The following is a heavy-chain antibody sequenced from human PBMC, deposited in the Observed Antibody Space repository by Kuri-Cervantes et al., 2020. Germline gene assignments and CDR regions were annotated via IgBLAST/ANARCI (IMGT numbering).Heavy chain of an antibody. D-gene: IGHD6-13*01. CDR3: ARDSSSWYYYYYYMDV. J-gene: IGHJ6*03. Sequence: LKISCAASGFTFSSYWMSWVRQAPGKGLEWVANIKQDGSEKYYVDSVKGRFTISRDNAKNSLYLQMNSLRAEDTAVYYCARDSSSWYYYYYYMDVWGKGTTVTVSS. CDR2: IKQDGSEK. V-gene: IGHV3-7*01. CDR1: GFTFSSYW.